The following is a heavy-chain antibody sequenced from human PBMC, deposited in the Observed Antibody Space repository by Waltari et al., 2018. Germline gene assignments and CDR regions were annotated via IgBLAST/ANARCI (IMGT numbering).Heavy chain of an antibody. Sequence: QVQLQESGPGLVKPSETLSLTCAVSGYPIRSGYYWGWIRQPPGKGLEWIGSIYHSGSTYYNPSLKRRVTISVDTSKNQFSLKLSSVTAADTAVYYCASSAYYYGSHPIDYWGQGTLVTVSS. J-gene: IGHJ4*02. CDR3: ASSAYYYGSHPIDY. CDR2: IYHSGST. CDR1: GYPIRSGYY. V-gene: IGHV4-38-2*01. D-gene: IGHD3-10*01.